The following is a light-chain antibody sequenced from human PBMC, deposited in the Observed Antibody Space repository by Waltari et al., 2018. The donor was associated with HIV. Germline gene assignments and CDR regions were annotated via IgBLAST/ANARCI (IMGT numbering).Light chain of an antibody. J-gene: IGKJ4*01. V-gene: IGKV3-11*01. CDR2: DAS. CDR1: QSVGDY. CDR3: QQRSTWPGPT. Sequence: EIVLKQSPANLSLSPGERATLSCRASQSVGDYLAWYQQKPGQAPKLFIYDASNRATGIPARFSGSGFGTDFTLTISSLEPEDFAVYYCQQRSTWPGPTFGGGTKVEI.